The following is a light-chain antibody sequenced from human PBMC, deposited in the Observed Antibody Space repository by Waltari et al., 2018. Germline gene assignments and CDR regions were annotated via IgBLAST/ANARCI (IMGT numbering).Light chain of an antibody. Sequence: DIVMTQSPDSLAVSLGERATINCKSSQSLLYNSNNKNSLAWYQLKPGQPPRLLIYWASTRESGVPGRFSGSGSGTDFTLTISSLQAEDVAVYYCQQYYSIPYTFGQGTKLEIK. CDR2: WAS. CDR1: QSLLYNSNNKNS. J-gene: IGKJ2*01. V-gene: IGKV4-1*01. CDR3: QQYYSIPYT.